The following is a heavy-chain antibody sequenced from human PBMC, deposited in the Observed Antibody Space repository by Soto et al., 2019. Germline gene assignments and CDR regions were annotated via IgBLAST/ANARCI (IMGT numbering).Heavy chain of an antibody. V-gene: IGHV3-23*01. CDR3: ASAKAVVAAALGI. D-gene: IGHD2-15*01. CDR2: ISGSGGST. J-gene: IGHJ3*02. CDR1: GFTFSSYA. Sequence: GGSLRLSCAASGFTFSSYAMSWVRQAPGKGLEWVSAISGSGGSTYYADSVKGRFTISRNNSKSTLYLQVDSLTGADTAVYYCASAKAVVAAALGIWGQGTMVTV.